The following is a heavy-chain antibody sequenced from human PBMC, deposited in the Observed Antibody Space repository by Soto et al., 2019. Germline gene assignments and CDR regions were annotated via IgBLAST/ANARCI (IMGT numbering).Heavy chain of an antibody. D-gene: IGHD2-15*01. Sequence: QVQLVQCGAEVKKPWDSVKVSCRASGYNFRDSYLHWVRQAHGAGLEWMGSIIPNNGDKHYAKSFKGTITPTTDTSLYTAYMEIAGLTVDYSAIYLFPRSGDRINSPAWVDPCGQCSLVPVSS. J-gene: IGHJ5*02. CDR3: PRSGDRINSPAWVDP. CDR1: GYNFRDSY. V-gene: IGHV1-2*02. CDR2: IIPNNGDK.